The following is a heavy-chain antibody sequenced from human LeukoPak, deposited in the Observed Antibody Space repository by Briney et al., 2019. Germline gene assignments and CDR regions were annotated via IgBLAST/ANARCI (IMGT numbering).Heavy chain of an antibody. V-gene: IGHV1-46*01. CDR1: EYTFMNYY. CDR2: INPSGGST. Sequence: ASVKVSCKASEYTFMNYYMNWVRQAPGQGLEWMGIINPSGGSTTYAQKCQGRVTVTRDTSTSTVYMELSSLKSEDTAVYYCALGGVVTASPHNWFDPWGQGTLVTVSS. CDR3: ALGGVVTASPHNWFDP. D-gene: IGHD2-21*02. J-gene: IGHJ5*02.